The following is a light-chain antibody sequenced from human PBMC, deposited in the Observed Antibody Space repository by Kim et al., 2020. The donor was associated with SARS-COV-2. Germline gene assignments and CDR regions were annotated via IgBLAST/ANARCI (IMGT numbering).Light chain of an antibody. CDR2: GNS. V-gene: IGLV1-40*01. CDR1: SSNIGAGYN. CDR3: QSYDTTLTV. Sequence: PGRTVTIACSGRSSNIGAGYNGHWYQQLPGAAPKVLIYGNSIRPSGVPDRFSGSKSGTSASLAITGLQAEDEADYYCQSYDTTLTVFGTGTKVTVL. J-gene: IGLJ1*01.